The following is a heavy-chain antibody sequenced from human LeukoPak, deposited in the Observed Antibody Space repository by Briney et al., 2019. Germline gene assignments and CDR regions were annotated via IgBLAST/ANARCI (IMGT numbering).Heavy chain of an antibody. CDR1: GGSFSGYY. D-gene: IGHD4-17*01. J-gene: IGHJ4*02. CDR2: INHSGST. V-gene: IGHV4-34*01. Sequence: SETLSLTCAVYGGSFSGYYWSWIRQPPGKGLEWIGEINHSGSTNYNPSLKSRVTISVGTSKNQFSLKLSSVTAADTAVYYCARGTTTVTTPDYWGQGTLVTVSS. CDR3: ARGTTTVTTPDY.